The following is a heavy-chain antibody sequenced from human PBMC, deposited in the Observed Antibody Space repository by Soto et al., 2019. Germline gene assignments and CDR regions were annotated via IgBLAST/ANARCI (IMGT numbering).Heavy chain of an antibody. CDR3: AKDSGYDSTD. J-gene: IGHJ4*02. CDR1: GFTFSTYG. D-gene: IGHD3-22*01. V-gene: IGHV3-23*01. Sequence: EVQLLESGGGLVQPGGSLRLSCAASGFTFSTYGMSWVRQASGKGLEWISGLSGSDGRTTYADSVKGRFTISRDNSKNTLYLQMDSLRVEDTAVYYCAKDSGYDSTDWGQGTLVTVSS. CDR2: LSGSDGRT.